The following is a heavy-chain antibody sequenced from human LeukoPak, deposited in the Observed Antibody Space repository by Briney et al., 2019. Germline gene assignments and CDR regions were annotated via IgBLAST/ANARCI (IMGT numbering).Heavy chain of an antibody. CDR1: GFIFSNYN. V-gene: IGHV3-21*01. J-gene: IGHJ6*03. CDR3: ARDPYSGNYGNYYYYYMDV. Sequence: GGSLRLSCAASGFIFSNYNMNWVRQAPGKGLEWVPSITSTSSYIYYADSVKGRFTISRDNAKNSLYLQMNSLRAEDTALYFCARDPYSGNYGNYYYYYMDVWGKGTTVTISS. CDR2: ITSTSSYI. D-gene: IGHD1-26*01.